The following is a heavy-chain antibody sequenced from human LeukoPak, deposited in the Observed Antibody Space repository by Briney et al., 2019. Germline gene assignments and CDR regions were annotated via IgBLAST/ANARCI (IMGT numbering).Heavy chain of an antibody. D-gene: IGHD3-10*01. CDR3: ATWTSGSYTN. V-gene: IGHV3-7*03. CDR1: GFTFSSYW. CDR2: IKQDGSEK. Sequence: GGSPRLSCAASGFTFSSYWMSWVRQAPGKGLEWVANIKQDGSEKYYVDSVKGRSTISRDNAKNSLYLQMNSLRAEDTAVYYCATWTSGSYTNWGQGTLVTVSS. J-gene: IGHJ4*02.